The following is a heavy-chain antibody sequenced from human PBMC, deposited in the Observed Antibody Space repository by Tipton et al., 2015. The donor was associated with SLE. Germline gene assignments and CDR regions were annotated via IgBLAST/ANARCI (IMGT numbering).Heavy chain of an antibody. Sequence: SLRLSCAASGFTFSSYGMHWVRQAPGKGLQWVAFIRFDANNKYYADSVKGRFTVSRDNSKNTLYLQMNSLRPEDTAVYYCAKDLGYTISPSAFDVWGQGTMVTVSS. V-gene: IGHV3-30*02. CDR1: GFTFSSYG. J-gene: IGHJ3*01. CDR3: AKDLGYTISPSAFDV. CDR2: IRFDANNK. D-gene: IGHD6-13*01.